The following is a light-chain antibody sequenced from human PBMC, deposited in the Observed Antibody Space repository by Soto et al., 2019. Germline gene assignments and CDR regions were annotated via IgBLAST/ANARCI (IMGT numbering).Light chain of an antibody. J-gene: IGLJ1*01. CDR3: CSFGGSGYV. CDR1: TSDVGI. Sequence: QSALTQPASVSGSPGQSITISCSGTTSDVGIVSWYQHHPGIAPKLMIHEVTKRPSGVSDRFSGSKSGNSASLTISGLQAEDEADYFCCSFGGSGYVFGTGTKVTVL. CDR2: EVT. V-gene: IGLV2-23*02.